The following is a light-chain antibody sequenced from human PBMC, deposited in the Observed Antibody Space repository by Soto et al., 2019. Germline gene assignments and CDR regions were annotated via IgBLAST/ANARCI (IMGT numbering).Light chain of an antibody. CDR1: SGDIRYGNY. CDR3: SLYIPAGVLYV. Sequence: QSVLTQPASVSGSPGQSITLSCTRSSGDIRYGNYVYWYQQNPGKAPKLLIYDVTNRPSGVSDRFSGSQSGNTAALTLCGLQPEDEADYSCSLYIPAGVLYVFGTGTKVTVL. J-gene: IGLJ1*01. CDR2: DVT. V-gene: IGLV2-14*01.